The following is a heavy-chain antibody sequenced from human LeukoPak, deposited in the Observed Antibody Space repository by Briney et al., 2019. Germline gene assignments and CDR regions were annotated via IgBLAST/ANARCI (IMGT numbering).Heavy chain of an antibody. D-gene: IGHD2-15*01. V-gene: IGHV1-8*01. CDR3: ARAGGYCGRISCPYYFDY. Sequence: ASVKVSCKASGYTFTSYDINWVRQATGQGLEWMGWMNPNSGSTGYAQKFQGRVTMTRNTSISTAYMELSSLRSEDTAVYYCARAGGYCGRISCPYYFDYWGQGSLVAVSS. CDR1: GYTFTSYD. CDR2: MNPNSGST. J-gene: IGHJ4*02.